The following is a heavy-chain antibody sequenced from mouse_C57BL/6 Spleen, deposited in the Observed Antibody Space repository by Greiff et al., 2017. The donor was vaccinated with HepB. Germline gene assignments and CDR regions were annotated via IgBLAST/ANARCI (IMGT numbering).Heavy chain of an antibody. CDR3: ARHGTGAMDY. D-gene: IGHD4-1*01. CDR1: GFTFSSYG. CDR2: ISSGGSYT. Sequence: EVKLVESGGDLVKPGGSLKLSCAASGFTFSSYGMSWVRQTPDKRLEWVATISSGGSYTYYPDSVKGRFTISRDNAKNTLYLQMSSLKSEDTAMYYCARHGTGAMDYWCQGTSVTVSS. J-gene: IGHJ4*01. V-gene: IGHV5-6*01.